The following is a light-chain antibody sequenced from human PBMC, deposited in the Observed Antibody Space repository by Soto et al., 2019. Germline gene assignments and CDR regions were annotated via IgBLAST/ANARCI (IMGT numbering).Light chain of an antibody. Sequence: EIVMTQSPATLSVSPGETATLSCRASQSVSSNLAWYQQTPGQAPRLLIYGASTRATGIQARFSGSGSGTEFTLTFISLQSEDFAVYYCHHYNKWTLYTFGQGTKLEIK. CDR3: HHYNKWTLYT. J-gene: IGKJ2*01. V-gene: IGKV3-15*01. CDR2: GAS. CDR1: QSVSSN.